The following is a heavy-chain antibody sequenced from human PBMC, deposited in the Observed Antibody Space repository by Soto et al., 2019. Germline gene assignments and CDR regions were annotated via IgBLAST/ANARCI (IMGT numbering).Heavy chain of an antibody. D-gene: IGHD2-2*01. CDR3: ARARGYCSSTSCFLFDY. V-gene: IGHV1-69*01. J-gene: IGHJ4*02. CDR2: IIPIFGTA. CDR1: GGTFSSYA. Sequence: QVQLVQSGAEVKKPGSSVKVSCKASGGTFSSYAISWVRQAPGQGLEWMGGIIPIFGTANYAQKFQGRVTITADESTSTDYMELSSLRSEDTALYYCARARGYCSSTSCFLFDYWGQGTLVTVSS.